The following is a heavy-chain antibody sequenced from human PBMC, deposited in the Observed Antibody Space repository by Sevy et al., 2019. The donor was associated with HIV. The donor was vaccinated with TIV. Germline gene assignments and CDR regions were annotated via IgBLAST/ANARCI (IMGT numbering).Heavy chain of an antibody. CDR3: AGENAWGRGYS. CDR1: GGSITSLY. J-gene: IGHJ4*02. Sequence: SETLSLTCTVSGGSITSLYWNWIRQPPGKGLEWMANIYYNGHINYNPSLKSRVTLSLDTSQNQFSLRLCSVTAADTAMYYCAGENAWGRGYSWGQGTLVTVSS. CDR2: IYYNGHI. D-gene: IGHD1-26*01. V-gene: IGHV4-59*08.